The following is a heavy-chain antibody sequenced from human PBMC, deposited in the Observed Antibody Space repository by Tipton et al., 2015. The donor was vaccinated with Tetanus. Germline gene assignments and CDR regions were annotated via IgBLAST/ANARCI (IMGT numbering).Heavy chain of an antibody. CDR1: GFTFNNYA. V-gene: IGHV3-21*01. CDR3: ARVHTPGLLGRYPLDY. J-gene: IGHJ4*02. Sequence: SLRLSCAASGFTFNNYAMSWVRQAPGKGLKWVSSISGSSNYINYADSVKGRFTISRANAKNSLYLQMNSLRADDTGVYFCARVHTPGLLGRYPLDYWGQGTLVTVSS. CDR2: ISGSSNYI. D-gene: IGHD2-21*02.